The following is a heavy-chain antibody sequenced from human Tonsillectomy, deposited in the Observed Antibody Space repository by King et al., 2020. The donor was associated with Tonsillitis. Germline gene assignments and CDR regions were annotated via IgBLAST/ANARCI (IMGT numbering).Heavy chain of an antibody. CDR3: ARHFRGYSGYDTHYFDY. Sequence: LQLQESGPGLVKPSETLSLTCTVSGGSISSSSYYWGWIRQPPGKGQEWIGSIYYSGSTYYNPSLKSRVTISVDTSKNQFSLKLSSVTAADTAVYYCARHFRGYSGYDTHYFDYWGQGTLVTVSS. J-gene: IGHJ4*02. CDR1: GGSISSSSYY. D-gene: IGHD5-12*01. CDR2: IYYSGST. V-gene: IGHV4-39*01.